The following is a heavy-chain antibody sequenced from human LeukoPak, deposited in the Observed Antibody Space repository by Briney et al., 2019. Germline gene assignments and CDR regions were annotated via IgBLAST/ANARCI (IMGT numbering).Heavy chain of an antibody. CDR1: GFSFSSYW. Sequence: GGSLRLSCVASGFSFSSYWMSWVRQAPGKGLEWVANINHDGRERYSLDSVKVRFAISRDNARNSLYLQMNSLRAGDTAVYYCVKVAIFGVIMPFYGMVVWGQGTTVTVSS. CDR3: VKVAIFGVIMPFYGMVV. V-gene: IGHV3-7*03. J-gene: IGHJ6*02. D-gene: IGHD3-3*01. CDR2: INHDGRER.